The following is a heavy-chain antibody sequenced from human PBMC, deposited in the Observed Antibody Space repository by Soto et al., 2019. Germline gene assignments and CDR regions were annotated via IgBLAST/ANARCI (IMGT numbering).Heavy chain of an antibody. J-gene: IGHJ4*02. V-gene: IGHV4-39*01. D-gene: IGHD1-26*01. CDR1: GGSSISSSYY. Sequence: PSETLSLTSPVSGGSSISSSYYWGWIRQPPGKGLEWIGSIYYSGSTYYNPSLKSRVTISVDTSKNQFSLKLSSVTAADTAVYYCARLREPIDFDYWGQGTLVTVSS. CDR3: ARLREPIDFDY. CDR2: IYYSGST.